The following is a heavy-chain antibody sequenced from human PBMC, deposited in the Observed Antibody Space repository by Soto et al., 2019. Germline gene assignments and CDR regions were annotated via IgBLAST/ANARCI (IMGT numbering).Heavy chain of an antibody. CDR2: IYYSGST. V-gene: IGHV4-59*01. CDR3: ARDGRIWFGELSNSYGMDV. J-gene: IGHJ6*02. CDR1: GGSISSYY. D-gene: IGHD3-10*01. Sequence: QVQLQESGPGLVKPSETLSLTCTVYGGSISSYYWSWIRQPPGKGLEWIGYIYYSGSTNYNPSLKSRVTISVDTSKNQFSLKLSSVTAADTAVYYCARDGRIWFGELSNSYGMDVWGQGTTVTVSS.